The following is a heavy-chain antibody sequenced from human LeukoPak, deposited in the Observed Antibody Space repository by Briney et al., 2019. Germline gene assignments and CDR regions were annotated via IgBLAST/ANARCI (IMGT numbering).Heavy chain of an antibody. Sequence: SETLSLTCTVSGVYISSSSYYWGWIRQPPGENLEWIGSIYYSGSTYYNPSLKSRVTISVDTSKNQFSLKLSSVTAADTAVYYCAREGSGYSYFYYMDVWGKGTTVTVSS. D-gene: IGHD3-3*01. CDR1: GVYISSSSYY. CDR2: IYYSGST. J-gene: IGHJ6*03. CDR3: AREGSGYSYFYYMDV. V-gene: IGHV4-39*02.